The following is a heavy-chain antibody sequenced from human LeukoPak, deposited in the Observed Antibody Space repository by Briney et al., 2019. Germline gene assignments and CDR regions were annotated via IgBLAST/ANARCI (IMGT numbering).Heavy chain of an antibody. CDR2: IDHSGST. D-gene: IGHD3-22*01. Sequence: KPSETLSLTCAVYGGSFSAYYWTWLRQPPGVGLKCIGEIDHSGSTNYNPSLKSRVIISVHTSKNQFSLKLSSVTAADTAVYYCATRGGYYDSSGSIQFDYWGQGTLVTVSS. CDR1: GGSFSAYY. J-gene: IGHJ4*02. CDR3: ATRGGYYDSSGSIQFDY. V-gene: IGHV4-34*01.